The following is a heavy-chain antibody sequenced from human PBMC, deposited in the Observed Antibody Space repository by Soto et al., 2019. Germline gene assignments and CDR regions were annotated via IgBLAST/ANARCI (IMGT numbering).Heavy chain of an antibody. Sequence: GGSLRLSGTACGLPFNIYYIYWVRQAPCKGLEWVSLISYDGNNKYYADSVKGRFTISRDNSKNTLYLQMDSLRAEDTAVYYCATGVSGGSPGKKWFEPWGQGTLVALCS. CDR1: GLPFNIYY. J-gene: IGHJ5*02. V-gene: IGHV3-30*03. D-gene: IGHD1-26*01. CDR3: ATGVSGGSPGKKWFEP. CDR2: ISYDGNNK.